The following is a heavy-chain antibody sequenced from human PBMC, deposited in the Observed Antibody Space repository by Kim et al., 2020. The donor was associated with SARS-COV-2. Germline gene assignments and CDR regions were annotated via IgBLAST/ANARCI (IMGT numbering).Heavy chain of an antibody. V-gene: IGHV4-59*08. CDR3: ACSKIYCSSTSCYFPAMPMDV. CDR1: GGSISSYY. CDR2: IYYSGST. Sequence: SETLSLTCTVSGGSISSYYWSWIRQPPGKGLEWIGYIYYSGSTNYNPSLKSRVTISVDTSKNQFSLKLSSVTAADTAVYYCACSKIYCSSTSCYFPAMPMDVWGQGTTVTVSS. D-gene: IGHD2-2*01. J-gene: IGHJ6*02.